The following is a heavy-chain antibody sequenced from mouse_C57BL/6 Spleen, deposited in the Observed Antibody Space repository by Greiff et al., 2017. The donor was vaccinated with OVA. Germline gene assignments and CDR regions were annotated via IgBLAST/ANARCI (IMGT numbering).Heavy chain of an antibody. CDR2: INPNNGGT. CDR1: GYTFTDYY. V-gene: IGHV1-26*01. D-gene: IGHD2-3*01. CDR3: ARLHDGYYEAY. Sequence: EVQLQQSGPELVKPGASVKISCKASGYTFTDYYMNWVKQSHGKSLEWIGDINPNNGGTSYNQKFKGKATLTVDKSSSTAYMELRSLTSEDSAVYYCARLHDGYYEAYWGQGTLVTVSA. J-gene: IGHJ3*01.